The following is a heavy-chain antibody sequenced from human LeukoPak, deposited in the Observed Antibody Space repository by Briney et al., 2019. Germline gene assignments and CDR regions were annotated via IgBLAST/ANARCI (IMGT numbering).Heavy chain of an antibody. CDR3: ARGARYCSSTSCYFLDY. J-gene: IGHJ4*02. CDR1: GFTFSSYA. Sequence: GGSLRLSCAASGFTFSSYAMSWVRQAPGKGLEWVSAISGSGGSTYYADSVKGRFTISRDNAKNSLYLQMNSLRAEDTAVYYCARGARYCSSTSCYFLDYWGQGTLVTDSS. V-gene: IGHV3-23*01. CDR2: ISGSGGST. D-gene: IGHD2-2*01.